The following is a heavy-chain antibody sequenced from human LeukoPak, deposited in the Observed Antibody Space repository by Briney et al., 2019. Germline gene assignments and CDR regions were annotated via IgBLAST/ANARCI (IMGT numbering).Heavy chain of an antibody. D-gene: IGHD4-17*01. CDR1: GGPFIDTS. CDR3: WRQAVYGDSGIAY. CDR2: SILDGVSS. Sequence: GSLRPPSAASGGPFIDTSVHWVPQPPGKGRGGLARSILDGVSSNYAASVKGRLTMSRDNAKNTVYLQTDSLRAEGTAVFYCWRQAVYGDSGIAYWGRGILVTVSS. V-gene: IGHV3-74*01. J-gene: IGHJ4*02.